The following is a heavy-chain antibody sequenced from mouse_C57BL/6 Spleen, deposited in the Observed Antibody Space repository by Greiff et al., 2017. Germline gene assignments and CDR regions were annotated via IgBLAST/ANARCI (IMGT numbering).Heavy chain of an antibody. Sequence: QVQLQQPGAELVKPGASAKMSCKASGYTFTSYWITWVKQRPGQGLEWIGDIYPGSGSTNYNEKFKSKATLTVDTSSSTAYMQLSSLTSEDSAVYYCARNYGSPYAMDYWGQGTSVTVSS. J-gene: IGHJ4*01. D-gene: IGHD1-1*01. CDR2: IYPGSGST. CDR1: GYTFTSYW. V-gene: IGHV1-55*01. CDR3: ARNYGSPYAMDY.